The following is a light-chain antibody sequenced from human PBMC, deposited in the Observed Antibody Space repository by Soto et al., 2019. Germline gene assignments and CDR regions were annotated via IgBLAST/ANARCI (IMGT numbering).Light chain of an antibody. V-gene: IGKV4-1*01. CDR2: GAS. CDR1: QSVLYTNNKNY. J-gene: IGKJ1*01. CDR3: QQYANSPRT. Sequence: DIVMTQSPDSLAVSLGERATINCKSSQSVLYTNNKNYLAWYQQKPGQAPRFLIYGASSRATGIPDRFSGSGSGTDFTLTISRLEPEDFAVYYCQQYANSPRTFGQGTKVEIK.